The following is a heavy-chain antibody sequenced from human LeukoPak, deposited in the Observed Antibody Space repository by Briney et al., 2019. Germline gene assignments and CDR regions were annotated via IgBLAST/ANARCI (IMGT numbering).Heavy chain of an antibody. CDR1: GFTFSSYG. CDR2: IRYDGSNR. Sequence: GGSLRLSCGVSGFTFSSYGMHWVRQAPGKGLEWVAYIRYDGSNRHYADSVKGRFTISRDNAKNSLYLQMNSLRAEDTAVYYCARDFGRWFLDYWGQGALVTVSS. V-gene: IGHV3-30*02. CDR3: ARDFGRWFLDY. D-gene: IGHD4-23*01. J-gene: IGHJ4*02.